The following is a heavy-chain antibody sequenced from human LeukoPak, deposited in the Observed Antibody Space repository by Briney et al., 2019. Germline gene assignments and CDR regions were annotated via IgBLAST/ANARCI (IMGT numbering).Heavy chain of an antibody. CDR2: ISSSGGST. Sequence: PGGSLRLSCAASGFTFSDYYMSWVRQAPGKGLQWVSSISSSGGSTYYADSVKGRFTISRDNSRNTLYLQMSSLRAEDTAVYYCARSRQPYPTSSYYFDYWGQGTLVTVSS. D-gene: IGHD6-6*01. CDR1: GFTFSDYY. J-gene: IGHJ4*02. V-gene: IGHV3-23*01. CDR3: ARSRQPYPTSSYYFDY.